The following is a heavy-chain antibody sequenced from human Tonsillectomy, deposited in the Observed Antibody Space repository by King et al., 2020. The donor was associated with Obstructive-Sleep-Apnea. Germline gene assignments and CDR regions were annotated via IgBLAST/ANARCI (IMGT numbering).Heavy chain of an antibody. V-gene: IGHV4-30-4*01. J-gene: IGHJ4*02. CDR2: IYYSGST. Sequence: QLQESGPGLVKPSQTLSLTCTVSGGSISSGDYYWSWIRQPPGKGLEWIGYIYYSGSTYYNPSLKSRVPISVDTSKNQFSLKLSSVTAADTAVYYCARVEDIVATFDYWGQGTLVTVSS. CDR3: ARVEDIVATFDY. D-gene: IGHD5-12*01. CDR1: GGSISSGDYY.